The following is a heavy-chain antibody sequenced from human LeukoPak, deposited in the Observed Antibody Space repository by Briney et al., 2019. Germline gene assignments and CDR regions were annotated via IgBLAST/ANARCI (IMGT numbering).Heavy chain of an antibody. Sequence: GASVKVSCKASGGTFSSYAISWVRQAPGQGLEWMGWINPNSGGTNYAQKFQGRVTMTRDTSITTAYMELSRLRSDDTAVYYCATISRNDSFDIWGQGTMVTVSS. CDR1: GGTFSSYA. CDR3: ATISRNDSFDI. D-gene: IGHD1-14*01. CDR2: INPNSGGT. J-gene: IGHJ3*02. V-gene: IGHV1-2*02.